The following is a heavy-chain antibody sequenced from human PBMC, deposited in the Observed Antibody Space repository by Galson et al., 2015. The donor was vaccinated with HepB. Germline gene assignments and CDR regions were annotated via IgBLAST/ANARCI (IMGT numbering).Heavy chain of an antibody. V-gene: IGHV3-74*01. CDR3: ARGGLLGASDY. CDR1: GFTFSNYY. Sequence: SLRLSCAGSGFTFSNYYMSWARQAPGKGLVWVSHIVKDGSNTIYADSVKGRFIVSRDDAKNSVYLQMNSLRVEDTAVYYCARGGLLGASDYWGQGSQVTVSS. D-gene: IGHD2-21*02. CDR2: IVKDGSNT. J-gene: IGHJ4*02.